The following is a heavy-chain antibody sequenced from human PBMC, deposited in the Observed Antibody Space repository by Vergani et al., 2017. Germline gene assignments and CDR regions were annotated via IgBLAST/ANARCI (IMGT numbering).Heavy chain of an antibody. J-gene: IGHJ5*01. CDR2: ISGTGGFT. Sequence: EVHLLESGGGLVQSGGSLKISCAASGFSFKDYAMSWVRQAPGKGLEWVSGISGTGGFTFYADSVKGRFTISRDNYKNTLYLQMSSLRADDTAVYYCAKSASVSMSLPNWFESWGQGTHVTVS. CDR1: GFSFKDYA. CDR3: AKSASVSMSLPNWFES. V-gene: IGHV3-23*01.